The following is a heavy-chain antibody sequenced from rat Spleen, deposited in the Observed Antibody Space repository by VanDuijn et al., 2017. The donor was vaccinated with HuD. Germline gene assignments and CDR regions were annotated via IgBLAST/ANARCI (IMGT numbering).Heavy chain of an antibody. J-gene: IGHJ2*01. D-gene: IGHD1-11*01. V-gene: IGHV5-29*01. CDR1: GFTFSDYY. CDR3: ARRPGYGGYGFDY. CDR2: ISYDGNGT. Sequence: EVQLVESDGGLVQPGRSLKLSCAASGFTFSDYYMAWVRQAPTKGLEWVATISYDGNGTYYRDSVKGRFTISRDNAKSSLYLQMDSLRSEDTATYYCARRPGYGGYGFDYWGQGVMVTVSS.